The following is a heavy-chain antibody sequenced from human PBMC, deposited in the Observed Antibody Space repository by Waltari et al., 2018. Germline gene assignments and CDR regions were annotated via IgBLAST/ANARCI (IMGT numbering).Heavy chain of an antibody. J-gene: IGHJ4*02. CDR2: IKEDGSEN. Sequence: EVQLVESGGGLVKPGGSVRLSCVASAFTFRNYWITWVRQAPGQGLGWVASIKEDGSENHYVDSVKGRFTISRDNAENSVNLQMNSLRAEDTAVYYCTRDPLRRYDYWGQGTLVAVSS. D-gene: IGHD3-16*01. V-gene: IGHV3-7*01. CDR3: TRDPLRRYDY. CDR1: AFTFRNYW.